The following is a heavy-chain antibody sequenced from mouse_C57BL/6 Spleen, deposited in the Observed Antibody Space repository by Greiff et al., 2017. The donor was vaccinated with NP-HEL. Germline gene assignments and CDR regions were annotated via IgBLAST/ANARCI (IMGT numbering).Heavy chain of an antibody. D-gene: IGHD2-3*01. CDR2: INPSNGGT. Sequence: VQLQQPGTELVKPGASVKLSCKASGYTFTSYWMHWVKQRPGQGLEWIGNINPSNGGTNYNEKFKSKATLTVDKSSSTAYMQLSSLTSEDSAVYYCARTDYDGYYVFDYWGQGTTLTVSS. J-gene: IGHJ2*01. CDR1: GYTFTSYW. V-gene: IGHV1-53*01. CDR3: ARTDYDGYYVFDY.